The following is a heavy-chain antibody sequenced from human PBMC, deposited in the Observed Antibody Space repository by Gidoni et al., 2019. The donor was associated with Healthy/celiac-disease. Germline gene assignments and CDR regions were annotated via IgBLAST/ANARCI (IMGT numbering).Heavy chain of an antibody. CDR2: INHSGST. V-gene: IGHV4-34*01. J-gene: IGHJ6*02. CDR1: GGSFSGYY. D-gene: IGHD2-15*01. CDR3: ARGVVVAATPWYYYYGMDV. Sequence: QVQLQQWGAGLFKPSETLSLTCSVYGGSFSGYYWSWIRQPQGKGLEWIGEINHSGSTNYNPSLKSRVTISVDTSKNQFSLKLSSVTAADTAVYYCARGVVVAATPWYYYYGMDVWGQGTTVTVSS.